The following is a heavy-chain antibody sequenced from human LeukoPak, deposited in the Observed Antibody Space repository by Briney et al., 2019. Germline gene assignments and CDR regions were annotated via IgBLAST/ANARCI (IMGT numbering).Heavy chain of an antibody. D-gene: IGHD3-22*01. CDR1: GYTLTELS. CDR2: FDPEDSER. CDR3: ATWHIPPYDSSGDFDY. V-gene: IGHV1-24*01. Sequence: ASVKLSCKVCGYTLTELSMHWVRQAAGKGREWMGGFDPEDSERIYAKKLPARVTMTEDTSTDTAYIELCRLRSEDTAVYSCATWHIPPYDSSGDFDYWGQGTLVTVSS. J-gene: IGHJ4*02.